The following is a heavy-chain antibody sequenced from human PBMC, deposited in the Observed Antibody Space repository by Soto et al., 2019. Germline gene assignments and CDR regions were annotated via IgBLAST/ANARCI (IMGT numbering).Heavy chain of an antibody. Sequence: QLQLQESGSGLVKPSQTLSLTCAVSGGSISSGGYSWSWIRQPPGKGLEWIGYIYHSGSTYYNPSLKSRVTISVDRSTNQVSLKLSSVTAADTAVYYCARRRGFPYYYGMDVWGQGTTVTVSS. D-gene: IGHD5-12*01. CDR1: GGSISSGGYS. V-gene: IGHV4-30-2*01. CDR3: ARRRGFPYYYGMDV. CDR2: IYHSGST. J-gene: IGHJ6*02.